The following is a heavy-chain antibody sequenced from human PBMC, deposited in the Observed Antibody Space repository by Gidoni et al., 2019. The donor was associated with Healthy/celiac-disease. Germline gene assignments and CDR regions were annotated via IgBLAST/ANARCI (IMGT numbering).Heavy chain of an antibody. V-gene: IGHV4-34*01. CDR1: GGSLSGYY. J-gene: IGHJ5*02. D-gene: IGHD2-2*01. CDR2: INHSGST. CDR3: ARGKGDIVVVPAARRRVWFDP. Sequence: QVQLQQWGAGLLKPSETLSLTCAAYGGSLSGYYWSWIRPPPGKGLEWIGEINHSGSTNYNPSLKSRVTISVDTSKNQFSLKLSSVTAADTAVYYCARGKGDIVVVPAARRRVWFDPWGQGTLVTVSS.